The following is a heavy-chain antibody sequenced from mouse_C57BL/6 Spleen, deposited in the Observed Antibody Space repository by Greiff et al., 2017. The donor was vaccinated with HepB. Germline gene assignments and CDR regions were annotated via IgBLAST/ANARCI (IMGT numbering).Heavy chain of an antibody. CDR2: IDPETGGT. Sequence: VQLQESGAELVRPGASVTLSCKASGYTFTDYEMHWVKQTPVHGLEWIGAIDPETGGTAYNQKFKGKAILTADKSSSPAYMELRSLTSEDSAVYYCTRNYGSSFGAYWGQGTLVTVSA. D-gene: IGHD1-1*01. V-gene: IGHV1-15*01. CDR3: TRNYGSSFGAY. J-gene: IGHJ3*01. CDR1: GYTFTDYE.